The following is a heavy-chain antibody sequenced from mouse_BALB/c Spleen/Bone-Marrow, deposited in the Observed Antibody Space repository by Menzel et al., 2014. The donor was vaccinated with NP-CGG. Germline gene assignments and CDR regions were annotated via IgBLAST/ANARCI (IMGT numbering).Heavy chain of an antibody. Sequence: VKLQESGAEPVKPGASVKLSCKTSGYTFTSYWIQWVKQRPGQGLGWIGEIFPGTVTPYYNEKFKGKATLTIDTSSSTASMQLSSLTSEDSAVYFCARRGYGYLDYWGQGTTLTVSS. D-gene: IGHD2-10*02. CDR3: ARRGYGYLDY. CDR1: GYTFTSYW. V-gene: IGHV1S132*01. CDR2: IFPGTVTP. J-gene: IGHJ2*01.